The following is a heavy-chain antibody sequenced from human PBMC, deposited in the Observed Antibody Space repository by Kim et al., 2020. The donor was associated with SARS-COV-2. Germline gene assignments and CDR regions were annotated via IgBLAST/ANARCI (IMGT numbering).Heavy chain of an antibody. V-gene: IGHV4-39*01. Sequence: SETLSLTCTVSGGSISSSSYYWGWIRQPPGKGLEWIGSIYYSGSTYYNPSLKSRVTISVDTSKNQFSLKLSSVTAADTAVYYCARLGDSGWAFDYWGQGTLVTVSS. D-gene: IGHD6-19*01. CDR2: IYYSGST. CDR3: ARLGDSGWAFDY. CDR1: GGSISSSSYY. J-gene: IGHJ4*02.